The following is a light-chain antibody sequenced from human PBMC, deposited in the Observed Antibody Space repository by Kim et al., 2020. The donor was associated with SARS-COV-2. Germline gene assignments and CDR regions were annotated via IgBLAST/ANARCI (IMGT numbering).Light chain of an antibody. Sequence: GKTARITCGGNNLGSKSVHWYQQKPGQAPVLVIYYDSDRPSGIPERFSGSNSGNTATLTISRVEAGDEADYYCQVWDSSSDHSYWVFGGGTQLTVL. CDR3: QVWDSSSDHSYWV. CDR1: NLGSKS. V-gene: IGLV3-21*04. CDR2: YDS. J-gene: IGLJ3*02.